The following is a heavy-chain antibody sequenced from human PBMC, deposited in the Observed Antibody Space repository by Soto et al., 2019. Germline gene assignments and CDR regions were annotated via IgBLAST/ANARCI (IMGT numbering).Heavy chain of an antibody. CDR2: IWYDGSNK. CDR3: AMWGCSGTNCNLNQRSYDL. CDR1: GFIFNEYG. D-gene: IGHD2-15*01. J-gene: IGHJ4*02. Sequence: QVQLVESGGGVVQPGMSLRLSCAASGFIFNEYGMHWVRQAPGKGLEWVAVIWYDGSNKYYADSVKGRFTISRDNSKNTMSLQMNNLRAEDTAVYYCAMWGCSGTNCNLNQRSYDLWGQGTLVTVSS. V-gene: IGHV3-33*03.